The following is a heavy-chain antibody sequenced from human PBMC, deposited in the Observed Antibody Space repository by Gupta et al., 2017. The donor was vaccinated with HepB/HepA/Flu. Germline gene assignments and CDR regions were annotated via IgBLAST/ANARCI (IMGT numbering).Heavy chain of an antibody. CDR2: IHGSTTPI. J-gene: IGHJ4*02. CDR3: ARDDRNAHYSY. D-gene: IGHD4-4*01. Sequence: VQLVESGGGLVQPGGSRRLSCVASGFTLSSYSMNWVRQAPGKGLEWISYIHGSTTPIYYADSVRGRFTISRDNAKNSLFLQMNSLRDEDTALYYCARDDRNAHYSYWGQGTLATVSS. CDR1: GFTLSSYS. V-gene: IGHV3-48*02.